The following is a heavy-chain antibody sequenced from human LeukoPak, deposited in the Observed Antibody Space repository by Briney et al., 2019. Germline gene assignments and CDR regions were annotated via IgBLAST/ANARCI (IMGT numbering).Heavy chain of an antibody. CDR2: INHSGST. Sequence: SETLSLTCAVYGGSFSGYYWGWIRQPPGKGLEWIGEINHSGSTNYNPSLKSRVTISVDTSKNQFSMKLSSVTAADTAVYYCARGPGIQLWLFDYWGQGTLVTVSS. J-gene: IGHJ4*02. CDR3: ARGPGIQLWLFDY. CDR1: GGSFSGYY. D-gene: IGHD5-18*01. V-gene: IGHV4-34*01.